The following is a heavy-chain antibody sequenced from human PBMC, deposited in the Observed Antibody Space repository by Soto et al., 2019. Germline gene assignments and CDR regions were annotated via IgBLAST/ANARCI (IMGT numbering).Heavy chain of an antibody. J-gene: IGHJ4*02. CDR2: IIPILATP. Sequence: QVQLVQSGPEVKKPGSSVKVSCTASGGIFSNFAVSWVRQAPGQGLEWMGGIIPILATPKYAQKFQGRVTIAAVKNIAYTELSSLTSEDTGVYYCARVGSRDAYNYALDKWGQGTLVTVSS. D-gene: IGHD5-18*01. CDR1: GGIFSNFA. V-gene: IGHV1-69*06. CDR3: ARVGSRDAYNYALDK.